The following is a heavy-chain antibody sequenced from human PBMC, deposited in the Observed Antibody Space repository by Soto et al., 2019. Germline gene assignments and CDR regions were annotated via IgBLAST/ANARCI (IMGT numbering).Heavy chain of an antibody. CDR3: ARSGDRYCDGGSCYSPLDY. D-gene: IGHD2-15*01. CDR2: ISYDGSNK. V-gene: IGHV3-30-3*01. J-gene: IGHJ4*02. Sequence: GGSLRLSCAASGFTFSSYAMHWVRQAPGRGLEWVAIISYDGSNKHYADSVKGRFTISRDNSKNTLYLQMNSLRAEDTAVYYCARSGDRYCDGGSCYSPLDYWGQGTLVTVSS. CDR1: GFTFSSYA.